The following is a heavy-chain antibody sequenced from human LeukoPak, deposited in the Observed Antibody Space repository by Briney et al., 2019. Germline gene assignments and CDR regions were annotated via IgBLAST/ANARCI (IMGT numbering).Heavy chain of an antibody. CDR3: ARPIYDSSGYYHDY. J-gene: IGHJ4*02. CDR2: IKHDGTEK. V-gene: IGHV3-7*01. D-gene: IGHD3-22*01. CDR1: GFIFSNYF. Sequence: GGSLRLSCAASGFIFSNYFMSWVRQTPGKGLEWVASIKHDGTEKYYVDSVKGRFTISRDNARNSLYLQMNSLRAEDTAVYYCARPIYDSSGYYHDYWGQGTLVTVSS.